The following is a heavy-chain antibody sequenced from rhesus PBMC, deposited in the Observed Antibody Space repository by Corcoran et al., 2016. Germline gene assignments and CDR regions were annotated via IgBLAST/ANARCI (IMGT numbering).Heavy chain of an antibody. CDR3: VVIATNYRFDV. D-gene: IGHD2-21*01. Sequence: QLQLQESGPGLVKPSETLSVTCAVSGDSISSSYWSWIRQAPGDGLEWIGYICGSGRRINYNPSLKSRVTLSVDTSKNQLSLKLRSVTAADTAVYYCVVIATNYRFDVWGPGVLVTVSS. V-gene: IGHV4-169*01. CDR1: GDSISSSY. J-gene: IGHJ5-1*01. CDR2: ICGSGRRI.